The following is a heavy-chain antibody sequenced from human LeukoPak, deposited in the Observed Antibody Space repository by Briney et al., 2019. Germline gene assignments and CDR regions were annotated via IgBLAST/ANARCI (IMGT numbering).Heavy chain of an antibody. CDR2: IYTSGST. CDR1: GFSISSGYY. V-gene: IGHV4-4*07. D-gene: IGHD1-26*01. J-gene: IGHJ4*02. CDR3: ARSRASWELLFDY. Sequence: PSETLSLTCAVSGFSISSGYYWGWIRQPAGKGLEWTGRIYTSGSTNYNPSLKSRVTMSVDTSKNQFSLKLSSVTAADTAVYYCARSRASWELLFDYWGQGTLVTVSS.